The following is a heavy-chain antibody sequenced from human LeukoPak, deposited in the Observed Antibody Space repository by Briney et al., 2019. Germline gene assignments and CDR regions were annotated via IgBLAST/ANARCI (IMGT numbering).Heavy chain of an antibody. Sequence: GGSLRLSCAASGFTFSSYGMHWVRQAPGKGLEWVAVIWYDGSNKYYADSVKGRFTISRDNSKNTLYLQMNSLRAEDTAVYYCARDQSSPYQLLGTFFGMGVWGQGTTVTVSS. J-gene: IGHJ6*02. V-gene: IGHV3-33*01. CDR2: IWYDGSNK. CDR3: ARDQSSPYQLLGTFFGMGV. D-gene: IGHD2-2*01. CDR1: GFTFSSYG.